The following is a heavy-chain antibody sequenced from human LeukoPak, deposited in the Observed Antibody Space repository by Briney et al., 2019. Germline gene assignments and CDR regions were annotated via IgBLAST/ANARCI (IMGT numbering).Heavy chain of an antibody. D-gene: IGHD6-19*01. CDR1: GFTFSSYG. CDR2: IRYDGSNK. J-gene: IGHJ4*02. Sequence: GGSLRLSCAASGFTFSSYGMHWVRQAPGKGLEWVAFIRYDGSNKYYADSVKGRFTISRDNSKNTLYLQMNSLRAEDTAVYYCAKDSIAVAGQFDYWGQGTLVIVSS. CDR3: AKDSIAVAGQFDY. V-gene: IGHV3-30*02.